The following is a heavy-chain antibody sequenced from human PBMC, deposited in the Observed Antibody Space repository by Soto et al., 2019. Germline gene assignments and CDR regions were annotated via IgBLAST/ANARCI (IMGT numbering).Heavy chain of an antibody. CDR3: ARLMSARTNYGLEV. D-gene: IGHD6-6*01. CDR1: GGSINSSSYY. J-gene: IGHJ6*02. Sequence: SETLSLTCIVSGGSINSSSYYWGWIRQPPGKGLEWIGSMSYSGSTYYNPSLKSRATISVDTSKSQFSLRLSSVPAADTAVYYCARLMSARTNYGLEVWGQGTTVTVAS. V-gene: IGHV4-39*01. CDR2: MSYSGST.